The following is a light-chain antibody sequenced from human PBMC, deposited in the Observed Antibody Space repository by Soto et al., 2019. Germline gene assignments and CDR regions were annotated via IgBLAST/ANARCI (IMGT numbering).Light chain of an antibody. CDR1: QSVSSSY. J-gene: IGKJ3*01. CDR2: GAS. CDR3: QQYGSSLFT. Sequence: EIVLTQSPGTLSLSPGERATLSCRASQSVSSSYLAWYQQKPGQAPRLLIYGASSRATAIPDRFSGSGSGTDLTLTISRVEREEFALYFCQQYGSSLFTFGPGTKVAIK. V-gene: IGKV3-20*01.